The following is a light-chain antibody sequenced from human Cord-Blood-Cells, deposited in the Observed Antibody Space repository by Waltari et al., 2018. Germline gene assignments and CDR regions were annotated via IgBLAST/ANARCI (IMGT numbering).Light chain of an antibody. CDR2: AAS. CDR3: QQSYSTPFP. V-gene: IGKV1-39*01. J-gene: IGKJ3*01. CDR1: QSISSY. Sequence: DIQMTQSPSSLSASVGDRVTITCRASQSISSYLIRDQQKPGKAPKLLIYAASSLQSGVPSRFSGSGSGTDFTLTISSLQPEDVATYDCQQSYSTPFPFGPGTKVDIK.